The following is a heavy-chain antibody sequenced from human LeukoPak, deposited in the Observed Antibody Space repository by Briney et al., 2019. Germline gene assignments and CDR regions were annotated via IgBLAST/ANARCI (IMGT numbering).Heavy chain of an antibody. J-gene: IGHJ6*03. Sequence: PGGSLRLSCAASGFTFSDYYMSWIRQAPGKGLEWVSYVSSSGNTMYYADSVKGRFTISRDNAKNSLYLQMNSLRAEDTAVYYCARVLPTTVCMDVWGKGTTVTVSS. CDR1: GFTFSDYY. V-gene: IGHV3-11*04. D-gene: IGHD4-11*01. CDR3: ARVLPTTVCMDV. CDR2: VSSSGNTM.